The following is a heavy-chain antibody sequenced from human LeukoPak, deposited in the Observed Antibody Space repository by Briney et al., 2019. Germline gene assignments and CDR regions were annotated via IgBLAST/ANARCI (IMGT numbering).Heavy chain of an antibody. CDR1: GFTFSDEY. CDR2: VSNSGSYT. V-gene: IGHV3-11*03. CDR3: ARSRGAGPGAHFDY. D-gene: IGHD6-19*01. Sequence: KPGGSLGLSCAASGFTFSDEYMSWIRQAPGKGLEWVSCVSNSGSYTNYADSVKGRFTISRDNAKSSLYLQMNSVRAEDTAVYYCARSRGAGPGAHFDYWGQGTLVTVSS. J-gene: IGHJ4*02.